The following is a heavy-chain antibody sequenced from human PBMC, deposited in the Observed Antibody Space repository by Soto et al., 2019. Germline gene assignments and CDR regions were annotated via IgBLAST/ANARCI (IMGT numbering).Heavy chain of an antibody. V-gene: IGHV3-33*01. J-gene: IGHJ4*02. CDR3: GRGGFVLEY. Sequence: QVQLVESGGGVVQPGRSLRLSCAASGFTFTSYGMHWVRQAPGKGLEWVAVIWYDGSNKYYADSVKGRFTISRDNSKNPLYLQMNSLRAEDTAWYLCGRGGFVLEYWGQGTLVTVSS. CDR1: GFTFTSYG. CDR2: IWYDGSNK. D-gene: IGHD3-16*01.